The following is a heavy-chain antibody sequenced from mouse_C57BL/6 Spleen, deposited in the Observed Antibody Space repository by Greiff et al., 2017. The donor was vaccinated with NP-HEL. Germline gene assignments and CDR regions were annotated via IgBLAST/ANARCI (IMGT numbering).Heavy chain of an antibody. V-gene: IGHV1-52*01. CDR2: IDPSDSET. Sequence: QVQLQQPGAELVRPGSSVKLSCKASGYTFTSYWMHWVKQRPIQGLEWIGNIDPSDSETHYNQKFTDKATLTVDKSSSTAYMQLSSLTSEDSAVYYCARYYDYDRASMDYWGQGTSVTVSS. D-gene: IGHD2-4*01. J-gene: IGHJ4*01. CDR3: ARYYDYDRASMDY. CDR1: GYTFTSYW.